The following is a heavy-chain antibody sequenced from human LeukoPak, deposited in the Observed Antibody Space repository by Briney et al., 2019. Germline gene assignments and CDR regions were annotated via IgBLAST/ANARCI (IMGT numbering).Heavy chain of an antibody. V-gene: IGHV3-23*01. J-gene: IGHJ4*02. CDR3: AKSGIRPAGGETLFGY. CDR2: ISGSGGST. D-gene: IGHD6-13*01. Sequence: AGGSLRLSCAASGFAFSSYAMSWVRQAPGEGLEWVSAISGSGGSTYYADSVKGRFTISRDNSKNTLYLQMNSLRAEDTAVYYCAKSGIRPAGGETLFGYWGQGTLVTVSS. CDR1: GFAFSSYA.